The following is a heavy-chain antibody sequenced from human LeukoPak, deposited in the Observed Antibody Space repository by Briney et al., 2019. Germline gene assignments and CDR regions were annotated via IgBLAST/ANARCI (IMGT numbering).Heavy chain of an antibody. CDR3: ARDRRGKTAGILNWFDP. D-gene: IGHD6-13*01. J-gene: IGHJ5*02. Sequence: GASVKVSCKASGYTFTSYDINWVRQATGQGPEWMGWMKPNSGNTGYAQKFQGRVTMTRNTSISTAYMELSSLRSEDTAVYYCARDRRGKTAGILNWFDPWGQGTLVTVSS. V-gene: IGHV1-8*01. CDR2: MKPNSGNT. CDR1: GYTFTSYD.